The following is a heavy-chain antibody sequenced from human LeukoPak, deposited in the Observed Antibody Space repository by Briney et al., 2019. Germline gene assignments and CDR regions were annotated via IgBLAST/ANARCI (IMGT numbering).Heavy chain of an antibody. Sequence: ASVKVSCKASGGTFSGYAISWVRQAPGQGLEWMGGIIPIFGTANYAQKFQGRVTITTDESTSTAYMELSSLRSEDTAVYYCARVDCSSTSCHTREYYFDYWGQGTLVSVSS. V-gene: IGHV1-69*05. CDR1: GGTFSGYA. D-gene: IGHD2-2*02. J-gene: IGHJ4*02. CDR2: IIPIFGTA. CDR3: ARVDCSSTSCHTREYYFDY.